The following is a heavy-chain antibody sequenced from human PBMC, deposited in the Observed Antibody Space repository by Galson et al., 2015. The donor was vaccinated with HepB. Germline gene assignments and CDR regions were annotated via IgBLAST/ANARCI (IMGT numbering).Heavy chain of an antibody. CDR3: ARELAAAAIKPAGSDY. CDR1: GFTVSSNY. V-gene: IGHV3-66*01. CDR2: IYSGGST. D-gene: IGHD2-2*02. Sequence: SLRLSCAASGFTVSSNYMSWVRQAPGKGLEWVSVIYSGGSTYYADSVKGRFTISRDNSKNTLYLQMNSLRAEDTAVYYCARELAAAAIKPAGSDYWGQGTLVTVSS. J-gene: IGHJ4*02.